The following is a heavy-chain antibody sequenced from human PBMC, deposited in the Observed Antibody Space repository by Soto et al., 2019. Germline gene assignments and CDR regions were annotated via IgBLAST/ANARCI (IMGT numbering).Heavy chain of an antibody. Sequence: GGSLRLSCAASGFTFSNYGMHWVRQAPGKGLEWVAVIWDDGSNKYYADSVKGRFTISRDNSKNTLYLQMNSLRAEDTAVYYCARGSPRNTDFDYWGQGTLVTVSS. J-gene: IGHJ4*02. D-gene: IGHD1-1*01. V-gene: IGHV3-33*08. CDR2: IWDDGSNK. CDR1: GFTFSNYG. CDR3: ARGSPRNTDFDY.